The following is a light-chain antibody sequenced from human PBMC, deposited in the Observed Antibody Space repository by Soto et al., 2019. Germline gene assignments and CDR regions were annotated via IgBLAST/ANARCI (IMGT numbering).Light chain of an antibody. Sequence: QSVLTQPPSASGTLGQRVTISCSGGNSNIGSNTVNWYQHLPGTAPKLLIYRSDQRPSGIPDRFSGSKYGTSASLDISGLQSEDEADYYWTAWDGSLDGRVFGGGTKLTVL. CDR3: TAWDGSLDGRV. CDR1: NSNIGSNT. V-gene: IGLV1-44*01. CDR2: RSD. J-gene: IGLJ3*02.